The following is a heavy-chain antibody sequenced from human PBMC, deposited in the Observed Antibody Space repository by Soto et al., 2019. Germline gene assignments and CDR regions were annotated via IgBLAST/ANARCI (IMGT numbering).Heavy chain of an antibody. J-gene: IGHJ6*02. CDR1: GGSISSGGYY. V-gene: IGHV4-31*03. D-gene: IGHD4-17*01. Sequence: SETLSLTCTVSGGSISSGGYYWSWIRQHPGKGLEWIGYIYYSGSTYYNPSLKSRVTISVDTSKNQFSLKLSSVTAADTAVYYCARLSSAVTTSPYYYYGMDVWGQGTTVTVSS. CDR3: ARLSSAVTTSPYYYYGMDV. CDR2: IYYSGST.